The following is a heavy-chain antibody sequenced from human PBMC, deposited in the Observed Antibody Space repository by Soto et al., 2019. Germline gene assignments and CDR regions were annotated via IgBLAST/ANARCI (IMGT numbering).Heavy chain of an antibody. CDR3: ARQGLIIAAAGSRFDY. Sequence: QLQLQESGPGLVKPSETLSLTCTVSGGSISSSSYYWGWIRQPPGKGLEWIGSIYYSGSTYYNPSLKSRVTIAVDTSKNQFSLKLSSVTAADTAVYYCARQGLIIAAAGSRFDYWGQGTLVTVSS. J-gene: IGHJ4*02. V-gene: IGHV4-39*01. CDR2: IYYSGST. D-gene: IGHD6-13*01. CDR1: GGSISSSSYY.